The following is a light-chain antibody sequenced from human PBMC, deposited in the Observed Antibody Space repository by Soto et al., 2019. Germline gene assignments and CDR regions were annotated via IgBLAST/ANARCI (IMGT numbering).Light chain of an antibody. CDR3: NPYTSTNFFV. J-gene: IGLJ1*01. CDR2: EVS. Sequence: QSALTQPASVSGSPGQSITISCTGTSSDVGGYYYVSWYQQHPGTAPRLLICEVSNRPSGISDRFSGSKSGNTAFLTISGLQAEDEADYYCNPYTSTNFFVFGTGTKVTVL. V-gene: IGLV2-14*01. CDR1: SSDVGGYYY.